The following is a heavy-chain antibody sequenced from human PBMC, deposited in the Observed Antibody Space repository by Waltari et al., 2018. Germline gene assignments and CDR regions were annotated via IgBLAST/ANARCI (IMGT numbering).Heavy chain of an antibody. V-gene: IGHV1-18*01. CDR3: MRGADWFDP. CDR2: ISTNKGDT. CDR1: GYTFTSYG. Sequence: QVQVVQSGAEVKKPGASVKVSCKTSGYTFTSYGISWVRQAPGQGLEWMGWISTNKGDTNYAQNLQGRVTMTTDTSTSTAYMDLRRLTSDDTAVYYCMRGADWFDPWGQGTLVTVSS. J-gene: IGHJ5*02.